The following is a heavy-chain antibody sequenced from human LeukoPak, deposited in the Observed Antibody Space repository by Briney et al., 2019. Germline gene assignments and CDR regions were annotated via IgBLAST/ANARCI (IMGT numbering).Heavy chain of an antibody. V-gene: IGHV3-74*01. D-gene: IGHD4-11*01. CDR3: ASLTVTTTSTPFFDY. Sequence: GGSLRLSCAASGFTFSSYWMHWVRQAPGKGLVWVSRINSDGSSTSYADSVKGRFTISRDNAKNTLYLQMNSLRAEDTAVYYCASLTVTTTSTPFFDYWGQGTLVTVSS. CDR1: GFTFSSYW. J-gene: IGHJ4*02. CDR2: INSDGSST.